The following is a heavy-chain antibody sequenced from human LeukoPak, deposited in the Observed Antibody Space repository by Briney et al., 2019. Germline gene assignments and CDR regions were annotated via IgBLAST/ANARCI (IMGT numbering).Heavy chain of an antibody. CDR2: INPNSGGT. CDR3: ARDTRFDFWSGQSTRPEADHDAFDI. CDR1: GYTFTGYY. Sequence: VASVKVSCKASGYTFTGYYMHWVRQAPGQGLEWMGWINPNSGGTNYAQKFQGRVTMTRDTSISTAYMELSRLRSDDTAVYYRARDTRFDFWSGQSTRPEADHDAFDIWGQGTMVTVSS. J-gene: IGHJ3*02. D-gene: IGHD3-3*01. V-gene: IGHV1-2*02.